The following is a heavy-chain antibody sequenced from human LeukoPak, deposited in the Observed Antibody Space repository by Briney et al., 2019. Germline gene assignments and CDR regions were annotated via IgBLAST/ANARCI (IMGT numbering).Heavy chain of an antibody. Sequence: SGGSLRLSCAASGFTFSSYAMSWVRQAPGKGLEWVSAISGSGGSTYYADSVKGRFTISRGNSKNTLYLQMNSLRAEDTAVYYCAKDGYCSGGSCRGYWGQGTLVTVSS. J-gene: IGHJ4*02. D-gene: IGHD2-15*01. V-gene: IGHV3-23*01. CDR3: AKDGYCSGGSCRGY. CDR2: ISGSGGST. CDR1: GFTFSSYA.